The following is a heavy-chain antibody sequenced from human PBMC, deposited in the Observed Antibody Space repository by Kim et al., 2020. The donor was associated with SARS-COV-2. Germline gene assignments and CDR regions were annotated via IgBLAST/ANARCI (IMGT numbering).Heavy chain of an antibody. CDR3: ARDVGVEFDY. J-gene: IGHJ4*02. V-gene: IGHV3-7*03. CDR2: IKEDGSEK. Sequence: GGSLRLSCVTSGLSISLYWMTWVRQAPGKGLEWVASIKEDGSEKYYVDSVKGRFTISRDNAKNSLYLDLNSLRLEDTAVYYCARDVGVEFDYWGKGTLVTVSS. CDR1: GLSISLYW.